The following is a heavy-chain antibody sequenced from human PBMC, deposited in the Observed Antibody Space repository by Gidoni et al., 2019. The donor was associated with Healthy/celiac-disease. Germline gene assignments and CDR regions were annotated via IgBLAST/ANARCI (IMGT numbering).Heavy chain of an antibody. J-gene: IGHJ2*01. CDR3: AKGGIVVVTDWEYFDL. D-gene: IGHD2-21*02. V-gene: IGHV3-30*18. Sequence: QVQLVESGGGVVQPGRSLRRSCAAAGCTFSSYGMHWVRQAPGKGLEWVAVISYDGSNKYYAASVKGRFTISRDNSKNTLYLQMTSLRAEDTAVYYCAKGGIVVVTDWEYFDLWGRGTLVTVSS. CDR2: ISYDGSNK. CDR1: GCTFSSYG.